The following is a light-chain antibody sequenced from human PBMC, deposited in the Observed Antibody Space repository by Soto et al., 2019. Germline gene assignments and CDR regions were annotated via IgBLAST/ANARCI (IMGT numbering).Light chain of an antibody. Sequence: QSALTQPASASGSPGQSITISCTGTNSDVGGFNYVSWYQQHPDKAPKLIIFEVTDRPSGVSNRFSGSKSGNTASLTISGLQSEDEAEYYCCSYASRSTLVFGGGTKLTVL. V-gene: IGLV2-14*01. J-gene: IGLJ2*01. CDR2: EVT. CDR3: CSYASRSTLV. CDR1: NSDVGGFNY.